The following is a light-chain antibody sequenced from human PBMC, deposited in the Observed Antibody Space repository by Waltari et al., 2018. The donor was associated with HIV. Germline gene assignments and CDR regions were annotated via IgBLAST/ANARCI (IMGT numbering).Light chain of an antibody. Sequence: QSALTQPASVSGSPGQSITISCTGTSSDVAGYNYVSWYQQHPGKAPKLMIYEVSNRPSGVSIRFSGSKSGNTAPLTISGLQAEDEADYYCSSYTSSTFWVFGGGTKLTVL. CDR1: SSDVAGYNY. J-gene: IGLJ3*02. CDR3: SSYTSSTFWV. CDR2: EVS. V-gene: IGLV2-14*01.